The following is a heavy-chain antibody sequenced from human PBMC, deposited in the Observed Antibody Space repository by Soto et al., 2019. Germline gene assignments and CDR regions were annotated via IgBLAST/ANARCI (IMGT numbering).Heavy chain of an antibody. CDR1: GCTFSNCG. D-gene: IGHD6-6*01. Sequence: WVPLRLSCTASGCTFSNCGRQWVRQAPGKLLAWGAVVSFDGGNKYDADSIKSRFTISTDSSNNTAYLQINSQRAEDTAVYYCARDGTIAVRPDLQFNPWGQGTLVTVSS. CDR2: VSFDGGNK. CDR3: ARDGTIAVRPDLQFNP. J-gene: IGHJ5*02. V-gene: IGHV3-33*01.